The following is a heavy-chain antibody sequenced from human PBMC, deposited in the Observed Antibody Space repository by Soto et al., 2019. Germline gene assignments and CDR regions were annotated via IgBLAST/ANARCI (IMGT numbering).Heavy chain of an antibody. J-gene: IGHJ5*02. CDR2: IIPIFGTA. V-gene: IGHV1-69*06. Sequence: SVKVSCKASGGTFSSYAISWVRQAPGQGLEWMGGIIPIFGTANYAQKFQGRVTITADKSTSTAYMELSSLRSEDTAVYYCAIAPYYYDSSGYANPWGQGTLVTVSS. D-gene: IGHD3-22*01. CDR1: GGTFSSYA. CDR3: AIAPYYYDSSGYANP.